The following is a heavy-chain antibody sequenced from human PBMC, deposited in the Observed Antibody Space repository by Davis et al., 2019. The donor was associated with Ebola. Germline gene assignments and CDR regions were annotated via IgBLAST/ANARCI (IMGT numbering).Heavy chain of an antibody. Sequence: ASVKVSCKASGYTFTNYAFSWVRQAPGHGLEWMGWISADTGNTNYAQKFQGRVTLTTDTSTNTAYMELRSLTSDDTGIYYYGRDAIRHCFGESCHDFDLWGQGTPVAVSS. D-gene: IGHD2-15*01. CDR2: ISADTGNT. CDR3: GRDAIRHCFGESCHDFDL. CDR1: GYTFTNYA. J-gene: IGHJ4*02. V-gene: IGHV1-18*01.